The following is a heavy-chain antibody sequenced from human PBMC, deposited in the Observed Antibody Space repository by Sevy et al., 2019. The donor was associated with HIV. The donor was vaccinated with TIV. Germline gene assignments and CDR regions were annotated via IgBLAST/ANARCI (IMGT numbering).Heavy chain of an antibody. V-gene: IGHV3-74*01. J-gene: IGHJ3*02. CDR1: GFTFSSYW. D-gene: IGHD3-16*01. Sequence: GESLKISCAASGFTFSSYWMHWVRQAPGKGLVWVSRINSDGSSTSYADSVKGRFTISRDNAKNTLYLQMNSLRAEDTAVYYCARAAVRGDAFDIWGQGTMVTVSS. CDR3: ARAAVRGDAFDI. CDR2: INSDGSST.